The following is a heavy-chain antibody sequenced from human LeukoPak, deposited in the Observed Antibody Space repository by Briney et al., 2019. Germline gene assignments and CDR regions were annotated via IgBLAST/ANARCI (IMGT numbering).Heavy chain of an antibody. CDR3: TRDGGEGGNSAFDI. Sequence: PGGSLRLSCAASGVSFSDYILDWVRQAPGKGLEWGGRIRRGTNSYTTEYAASVKGRFIISRDDSNNSLYLHMNSLKTEDTAVYHCTRDGGEGGNSAFDIWGQGTMVTVSS. CDR2: IRRGTNSYTT. V-gene: IGHV3-72*01. CDR1: GVSFSDYI. D-gene: IGHD3-16*01. J-gene: IGHJ3*02.